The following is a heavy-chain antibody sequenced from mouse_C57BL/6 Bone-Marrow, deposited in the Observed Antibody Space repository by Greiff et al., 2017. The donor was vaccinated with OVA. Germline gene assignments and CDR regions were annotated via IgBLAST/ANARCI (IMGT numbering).Heavy chain of an antibody. V-gene: IGHV5-9*01. Sequence: EVMLVESGGGLVKPGGSLKLSCAASGFTFSSYTMSWVRQTPEKRLEWVATISGGGGNTYYPDSVKGRFTISRDNAKNTLYLQMSSLRSEDTALYYCAGDYGSSHRRKMDYWGKGTSVTVSS. D-gene: IGHD1-1*01. CDR1: GFTFSSYT. J-gene: IGHJ4*01. CDR3: AGDYGSSHRRKMDY. CDR2: ISGGGGNT.